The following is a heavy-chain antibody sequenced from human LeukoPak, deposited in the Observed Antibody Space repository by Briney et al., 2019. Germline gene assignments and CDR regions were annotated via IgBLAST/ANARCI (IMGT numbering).Heavy chain of an antibody. CDR3: ARGGSTVTDFDY. J-gene: IGHJ4*02. Sequence: SGGSLRLSCAASGFTFSSYSMSWVRQAPGKGLEWVSVISGSGGSTYYADSVRGRFTISRDNAKNSLYLQMNSLRAEDTAVYYCARGGSTVTDFDYWGQGTLVTVSS. D-gene: IGHD4-17*01. CDR2: ISGSGGST. V-gene: IGHV3-48*04. CDR1: GFTFSSYS.